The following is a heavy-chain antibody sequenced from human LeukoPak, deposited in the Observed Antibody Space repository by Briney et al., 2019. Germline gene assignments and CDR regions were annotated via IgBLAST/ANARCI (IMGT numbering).Heavy chain of an antibody. CDR3: AKVVAGRYCSSTSCYTMAFDI. CDR1: GLTFSSYA. V-gene: IGHV3-23*01. Sequence: TGGSLRLSCAASGLTFSSYAISWVRQAPGKGQEWVSAISGSGGSTYYADSVKGRFTISRDNSKNTLYLQMNSLRAEDTAVYYCAKVVAGRYCSSTSCYTMAFDIWGQGTMVTVSS. D-gene: IGHD2-2*02. CDR2: ISGSGGST. J-gene: IGHJ3*02.